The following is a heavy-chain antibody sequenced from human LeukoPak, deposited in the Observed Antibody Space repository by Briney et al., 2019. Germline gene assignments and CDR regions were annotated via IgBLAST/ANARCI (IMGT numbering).Heavy chain of an antibody. CDR1: GGSFSGYY. CDR2: INHSGST. D-gene: IGHD6-13*01. V-gene: IGHV4-34*01. CDR3: AREQQLAPRGWFDP. J-gene: IGHJ5*02. Sequence: KPSETLSLTCAVYGGSFSGYYWSWIRQPPGKGLEWIGEINHSGSTNYNPSLKSRVTISVDTSKNQFSLKLSSVTAADTAVYYCAREQQLAPRGWFDPWGQGTLVTVSS.